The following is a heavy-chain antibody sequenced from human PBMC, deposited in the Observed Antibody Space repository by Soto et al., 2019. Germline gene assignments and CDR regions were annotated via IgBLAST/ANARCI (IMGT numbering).Heavy chain of an antibody. D-gene: IGHD5-12*01. V-gene: IGHV1-69*12. CDR3: ARDKDRLRLCGNYYYITDV. CDR2: IIPVFRAP. J-gene: IGHJ6*02. Sequence: QVQLVQSGSEVKKPGSSVKVSCKVSGGTFSTYAISWVRQAPGQGLEWMGGIIPVFRAPDYAQKFQGRVTISADESVWTAFMELTGLRLEVTAVYSCARDKDRLRLCGNYYYITDVWGQGTTVTVSS. CDR1: GGTFSTYA.